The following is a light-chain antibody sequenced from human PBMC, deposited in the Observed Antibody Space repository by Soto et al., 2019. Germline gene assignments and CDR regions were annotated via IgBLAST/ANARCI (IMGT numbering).Light chain of an antibody. CDR2: GVS. V-gene: IGLV2-14*01. Sequence: QSALTQPASVSASPGQSITISCTGTSSDVGGSNFVSWYQQHPGKPPKLLILGVSNRPSGISGRFSGSKSGNTASLTISGLQPEDEADYYCLSYTGSTTTHWVLGGGTKVTVL. CDR3: LSYTGSTTTHWV. CDR1: SSDVGGSNF. J-gene: IGLJ3*02.